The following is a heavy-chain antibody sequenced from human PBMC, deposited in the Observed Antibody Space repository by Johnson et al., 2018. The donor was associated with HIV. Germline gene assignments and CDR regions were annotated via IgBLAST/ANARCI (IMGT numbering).Heavy chain of an antibody. V-gene: IGHV3-15*01. J-gene: IGHJ3*02. CDR2: IKSTTEGGTT. Sequence: VQLVESGGGLVKPGGSLRLSCAASGFTFSNAWMSWVRQAPGKGLEWVGRIKSTTEGGTTAYAAPVKGRFTISRDDSKNTLYLQMNSLKTEDTAVYYCTTPRPNWGWNAFDIWGQGTMVTVSS. CDR1: GFTFSNAW. CDR3: TTPRPNWGWNAFDI. D-gene: IGHD7-27*01.